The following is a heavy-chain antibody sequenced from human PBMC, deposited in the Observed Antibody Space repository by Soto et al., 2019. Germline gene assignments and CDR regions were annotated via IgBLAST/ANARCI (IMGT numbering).Heavy chain of an antibody. CDR1: GGSISSSNW. Sequence: PSETLSLTCAVSGGSISSSNWWSWVRQPPRKGLEWIGEIYHSGSTNYNPSLKSRVTTSVDKSKNQLSLKLSTVTAADTAVYYCARHCGYGVNYYYGMDVWGRGTTLTASS. D-gene: IGHD2-21*01. V-gene: IGHV4-4*02. CDR2: IYHSGST. CDR3: ARHCGYGVNYYYGMDV. J-gene: IGHJ6*02.